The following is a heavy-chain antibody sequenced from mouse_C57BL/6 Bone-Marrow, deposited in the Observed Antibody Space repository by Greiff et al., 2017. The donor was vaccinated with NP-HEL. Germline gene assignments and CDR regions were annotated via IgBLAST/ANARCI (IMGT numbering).Heavy chain of an antibody. V-gene: IGHV14-2*01. CDR2: IDPEDGET. J-gene: IGHJ4*01. D-gene: IGHD4-1*01. CDR1: GFNIKDYY. CDR3: ARPANWAYYAMDY. Sequence: VQLQQSGAELVKPGASVKLSCTASGFNIKDYYMHWVKQRTEQGLEWIGRIDPEDGETKYAPKFQGKATITADTSSNTAYLQLSSRTSEDTAVDYCARPANWAYYAMDYWGQGTSVTVSS.